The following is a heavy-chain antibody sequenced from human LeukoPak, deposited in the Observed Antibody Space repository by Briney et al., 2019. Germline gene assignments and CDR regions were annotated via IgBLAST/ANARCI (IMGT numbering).Heavy chain of an antibody. Sequence: RXXXXXXLXWMGIINPSGGSTSYAQKFQGRVTMTRDTSTSTVYMELSSLRSEDTAVYYCARDNEYDSSGYPDYWGQGTLVTVSS. CDR2: INPSGGST. D-gene: IGHD3-22*01. J-gene: IGHJ4*02. CDR3: ARDNEYDSSGYPDY. V-gene: IGHV1-46*01.